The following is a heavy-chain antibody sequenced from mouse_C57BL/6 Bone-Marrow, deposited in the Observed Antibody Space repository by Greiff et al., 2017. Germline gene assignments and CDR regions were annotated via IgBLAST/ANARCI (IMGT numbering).Heavy chain of an antibody. CDR2: ISDGGSYT. D-gene: IGHD1-1*01. Sequence: EVKLVESGGGLVKPGGSLKISCAASGFTFSSYAMSWVRQTPEKRLAWVATISDGGSYTYYPDNGKGRFTISRDNAKNNLYLQMSHLKSEDTARYYCARGELRSYYYAMDDWGQGTSVTVSS. V-gene: IGHV5-4*03. CDR3: ARGELRSYYYAMDD. J-gene: IGHJ4*01. CDR1: GFTFSSYA.